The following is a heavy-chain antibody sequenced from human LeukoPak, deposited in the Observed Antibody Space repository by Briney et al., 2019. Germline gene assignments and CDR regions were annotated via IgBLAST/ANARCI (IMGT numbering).Heavy chain of an antibody. V-gene: IGHV4-59*08. CDR1: GXSVSSYY. CDR2: IHNSGRT. Sequence: SETLALTCSVSGXSVSSYYWSWIRQSPGKGLEWIGYIHNSGRTNYNPPLKSRVTGFVDTSKNQVSLRLSSVTAADTAVYYCARHGTISSESYFDYWGQGALVTVSS. D-gene: IGHD1-14*01. J-gene: IGHJ4*02. CDR3: ARHGTISSESYFDY.